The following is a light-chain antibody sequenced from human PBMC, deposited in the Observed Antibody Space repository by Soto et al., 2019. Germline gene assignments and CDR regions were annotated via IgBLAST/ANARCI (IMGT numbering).Light chain of an antibody. V-gene: IGLV4-69*01. CDR2: LNSDGSH. J-gene: IGLJ2*01. CDR3: QTWGTGLYVV. Sequence: QPVLTQSPSASASLGASVKLTCTLSSGHSTYAIAWHQQQPEKGPRYLMKLNSDGSHSKGDGIPDRFSGSSSGAERYLTISSLQSEDEADYYCQTWGTGLYVVVGGGTKLTVL. CDR1: SGHSTYA.